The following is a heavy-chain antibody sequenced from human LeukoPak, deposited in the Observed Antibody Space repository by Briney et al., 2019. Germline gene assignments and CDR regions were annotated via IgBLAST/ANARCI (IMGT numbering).Heavy chain of an antibody. J-gene: IGHJ4*02. Sequence: GGSLRLSCAASGFAFSSYSMNWVRLAPGKGLGWVSYISRSSSILYYADSVKGRFTISRDDAKNSLYLQMNSPRDEDTAVYYCARDHSSSWTFDYWGQGTLVTVSS. CDR3: ARDHSSSWTFDY. CDR2: ISRSSSIL. D-gene: IGHD6-13*01. CDR1: GFAFSSYS. V-gene: IGHV3-48*02.